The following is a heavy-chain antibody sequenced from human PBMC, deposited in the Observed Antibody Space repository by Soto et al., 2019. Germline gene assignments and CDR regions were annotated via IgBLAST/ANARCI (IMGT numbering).Heavy chain of an antibody. CDR3: ARGGGNGDS. J-gene: IGHJ4*02. CDR2: ISASGFGT. D-gene: IGHD4-4*01. CDR1: GFTFRNYA. Sequence: GGSLRLSCAASGFTFRNYAMTWVRQAPRKGLEWVSTISASGFGTYYADSLKGRLTISRDNSKNTFYLQMNSLRAEDTAVYYCARGGGNGDSWGQGTLVTVSS. V-gene: IGHV3-23*01.